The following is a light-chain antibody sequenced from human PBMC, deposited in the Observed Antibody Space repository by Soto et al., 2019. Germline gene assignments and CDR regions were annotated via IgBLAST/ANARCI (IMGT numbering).Light chain of an antibody. CDR2: GAS. CDR1: PASASF. J-gene: IGKJ1*01. V-gene: IGKV1-9*01. Sequence: QLTQSQSSLSASVGDRVTITCRARPASASFLAWYPQKPGTAPKRLIYGASTLQSGVPSIFSGSRSGTDYTRTSASLQPEDLATYYCQQLNGSPCTFGQGNQVDIK. CDR3: QQLNGSPCT.